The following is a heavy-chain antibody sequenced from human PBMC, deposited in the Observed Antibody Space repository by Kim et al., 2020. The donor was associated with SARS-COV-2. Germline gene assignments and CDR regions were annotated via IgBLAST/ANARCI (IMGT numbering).Heavy chain of an antibody. D-gene: IGHD3-16*01. J-gene: IGHJ4*02. CDR2: ISYDGSNK. Sequence: GGSLRLSCAASGFTFSMYGIHWVRQAPGKGLAWVAFISYDGSNKQYADSVKGRFTISRDNSKNTLFLQMNSLRGEDAAVYYCAKFPTSANAGGADYWGQG. CDR3: AKFPTSANAGGADY. CDR1: GFTFSMYG. V-gene: IGHV3-30*18.